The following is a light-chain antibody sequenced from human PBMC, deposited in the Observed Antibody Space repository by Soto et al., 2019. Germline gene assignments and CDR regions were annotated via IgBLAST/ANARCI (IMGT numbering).Light chain of an antibody. Sequence: EIVLTQSPATLSLSPGESATLSCRASQSVSKYLAWYQQKPGQAPRLLIYDISSRATGIPARFSGSGSGTDFTLTISSLEPEDCALYYCQQRSSSLTFGGGTKVEIK. CDR2: DIS. J-gene: IGKJ4*01. CDR3: QQRSSSLT. V-gene: IGKV3-11*01. CDR1: QSVSKY.